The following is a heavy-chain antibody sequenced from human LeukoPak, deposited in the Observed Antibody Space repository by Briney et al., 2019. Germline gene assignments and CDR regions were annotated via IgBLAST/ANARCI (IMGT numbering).Heavy chain of an antibody. CDR1: GFTFSSYS. CDR3: ARQGNYYALDY. D-gene: IGHD1-26*01. J-gene: IGHJ4*02. V-gene: IGHV3-7*01. CDR2: IKQDGSEK. Sequence: HPGGSLRLSCAASGFTFSSYSMSWVRQAPGKGLEWVANIKQDGSEKYYVDSVKGRFTISRDNAKNSLYLQMNSLRAEDTAVYYCARQGNYYALDYWGQGTLVTVSS.